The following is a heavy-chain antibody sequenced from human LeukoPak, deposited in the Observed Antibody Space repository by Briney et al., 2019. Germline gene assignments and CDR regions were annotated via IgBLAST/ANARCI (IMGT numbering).Heavy chain of an antibody. CDR2: INPNSRGT. J-gene: IGHJ4*02. CDR3: ARDYYGDYVSYDY. Sequence: GSVKVSCKAAGYTFTGYYLHWMRQAPGQGLEWMGWINPNSRGTQYAQRFQGRVTMTTDTSTSTAYMELRSLRSDDTAVYYCARDYYGDYVSYDYWGQGTLVTVYS. CDR1: GYTFTGYY. D-gene: IGHD4-17*01. V-gene: IGHV1-2*02.